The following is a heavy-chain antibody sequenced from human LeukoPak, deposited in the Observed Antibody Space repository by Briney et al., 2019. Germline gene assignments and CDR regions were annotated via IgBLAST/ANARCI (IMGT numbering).Heavy chain of an antibody. CDR2: INPYNGST. CDR1: GYTFTNYG. D-gene: IGHD3-16*02. V-gene: IGHV1-18*01. J-gene: IGHJ4*02. Sequence: ASVKVSCKASGYTFTNYGISWVRQAPGQGLEWMGNINPYNGSTNYAQNLQGRVTMTTDTSTNTAYMELRRLRSDDTAVYYCARDQHDHVWGSYRPYFDYWGQGTLVTVSS. CDR3: ARDQHDHVWGSYRPYFDY.